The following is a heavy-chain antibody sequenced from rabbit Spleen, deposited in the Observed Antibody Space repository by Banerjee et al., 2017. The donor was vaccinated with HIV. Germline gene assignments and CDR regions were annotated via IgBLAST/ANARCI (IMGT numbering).Heavy chain of an antibody. V-gene: IGHV1S45*01. Sequence: QEQLVESGGDLVQPEGSLTLTCTASGISFSRSYYMGWVRKAPGKGLECLACIYVGSSGSTYSANWAKGRFTISKTSSTTVTLQMPSLTVADTATYFCARGSATMTMVITGYYLNLWGPGTLVTVS. D-gene: IGHD2-1*01. CDR1: GISFSRSYY. CDR2: IYVGSSGST. CDR3: ARGSATMTMVITGYYLNL. J-gene: IGHJ4*01.